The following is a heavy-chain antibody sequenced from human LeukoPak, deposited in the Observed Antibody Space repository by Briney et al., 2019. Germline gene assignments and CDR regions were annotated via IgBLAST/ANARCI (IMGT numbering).Heavy chain of an antibody. J-gene: IGHJ4*02. V-gene: IGHV4-39*01. CDR1: GGSISSSSYF. Sequence: SEALSLTCTVSGGSISSSSYFWGWIRQPPGKGLEWIGSVYYSGSTYYNSSLKSRVTISVDTSKNQFSLKLSSVTAADTAVYYCARLSSSSFVDYWGQGTLVTVSS. CDR2: VYYSGST. D-gene: IGHD6-6*01. CDR3: ARLSSSSFVDY.